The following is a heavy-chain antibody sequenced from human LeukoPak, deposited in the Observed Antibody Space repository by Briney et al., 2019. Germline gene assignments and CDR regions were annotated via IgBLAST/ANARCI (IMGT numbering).Heavy chain of an antibody. D-gene: IGHD2-2*01. CDR3: ARLPVVPAAIIYYYYYYIDV. Sequence: GGTLRLSCSASGFTFSSYSMNWVRQAPGKGLEWVSYISSSTSTIYYADSMKGRFTISRDNAKNSLYLQMNSLRAEDTAVYYCARLPVVPAAIIYYYYYYIDVWGKGTTVTVSS. V-gene: IGHV3-48*01. J-gene: IGHJ6*03. CDR1: GFTFSSYS. CDR2: ISSSTSTI.